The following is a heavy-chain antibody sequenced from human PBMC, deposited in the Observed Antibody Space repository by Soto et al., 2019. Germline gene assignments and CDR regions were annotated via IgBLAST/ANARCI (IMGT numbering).Heavy chain of an antibody. J-gene: IGHJ4*02. V-gene: IGHV3-23*01. D-gene: IGHD5-18*01. CDR2: ISSSGGST. CDR3: AKEGGYGSALDY. CDR1: GFTFSSYA. Sequence: EVQLLESGGGLVQPGGSLRLSCAASGFTFSSYAMSWVRQAPGKGLEWVSAISSSGGSTYYADSVKGRFTISRDNSKNTLYLQINSLRAEDTAVYYCAKEGGYGSALDYWCQGTLVTVSS.